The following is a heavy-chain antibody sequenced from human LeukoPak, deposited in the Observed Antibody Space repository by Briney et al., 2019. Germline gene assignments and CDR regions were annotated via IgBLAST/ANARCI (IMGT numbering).Heavy chain of an antibody. D-gene: IGHD3-3*01. CDR3: ARGRDSWSGYYRVYYFDY. CDR1: GYSISSGYY. J-gene: IGHJ4*02. V-gene: IGHV4-38-2*01. Sequence: SETLSLTCAVSGYSISSGYYWGWIRQPPGKGLEWIGSIYHSGSTYYNPSLKSRVTISVDTSKNQFSLKLSSVTAADTAVYYCARGRDSWSGYYRVYYFDYWGQGTLVTVSS. CDR2: IYHSGST.